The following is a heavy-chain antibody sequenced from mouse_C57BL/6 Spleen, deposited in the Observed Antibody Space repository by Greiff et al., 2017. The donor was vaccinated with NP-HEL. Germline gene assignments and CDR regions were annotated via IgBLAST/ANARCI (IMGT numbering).Heavy chain of an antibody. CDR2: INPNNGGT. Sequence: VQLHQSGPELVKPGASVTIPCKASGYTFTDYNMDWVKQSHGKSLEWIGDINPNNGGTIYTQKFKGKATLTVDKSYSTVYMELRSLTSEDTAVYYCARGGDAMDYWGQGTSVTVSS. J-gene: IGHJ4*01. CDR3: ARGGDAMDY. CDR1: GYTFTDYN. V-gene: IGHV1-18*01.